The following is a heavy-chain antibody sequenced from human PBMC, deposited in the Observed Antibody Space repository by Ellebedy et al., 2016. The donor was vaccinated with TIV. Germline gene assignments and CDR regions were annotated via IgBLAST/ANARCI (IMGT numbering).Heavy chain of an antibody. D-gene: IGHD5-18*01. Sequence: GGSLRLSXVVSSSAFSTCAMAWVRQAPGKGLEWISTIGGSSDGVNTSYADSVKGRFTISRDNSKNTLYLQMNSLRAEDTAVYYCTRDREDGYGILYYYYMDVWGKGTTVTVSS. V-gene: IGHV3-23*01. CDR2: IGGSSDGVNT. J-gene: IGHJ6*03. CDR3: TRDREDGYGILYYYYMDV. CDR1: SSAFSTCA.